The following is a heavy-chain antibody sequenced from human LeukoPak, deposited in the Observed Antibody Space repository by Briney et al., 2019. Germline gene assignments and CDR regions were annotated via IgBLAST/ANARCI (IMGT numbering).Heavy chain of an antibody. D-gene: IGHD3-16*01. Sequence: SETLSLTCTVSGGSISSYYWSWIRQPPGKGLEWIGYIYYSGSTNYNPSLKSRVTISVDTSKNQFSLKLSSVTAADTAVYYCARNVRYYYYMDVRGKGTTVTVSS. CDR1: GGSISSYY. CDR2: IYYSGST. V-gene: IGHV4-59*01. CDR3: ARNVRYYYYMDV. J-gene: IGHJ6*03.